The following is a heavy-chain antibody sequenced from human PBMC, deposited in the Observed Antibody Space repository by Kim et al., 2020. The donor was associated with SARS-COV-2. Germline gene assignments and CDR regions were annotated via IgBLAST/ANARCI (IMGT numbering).Heavy chain of an antibody. Sequence: ASVKVSCKASGYTFTSYYMHWVRQAPGQGLEWMGIINPSGGSTSYAQKFQGRVTMTRDTSTSTVYMELSSLRSEDTAVYYCASPRDPITMVRGVNPYYYHYRMDVRGQGTTVTVSS. CDR2: INPSGGST. CDR3: ASPRDPITMVRGVNPYYYHYRMDV. J-gene: IGHJ6*02. D-gene: IGHD3-10*01. CDR1: GYTFTSYY. V-gene: IGHV1-46*01.